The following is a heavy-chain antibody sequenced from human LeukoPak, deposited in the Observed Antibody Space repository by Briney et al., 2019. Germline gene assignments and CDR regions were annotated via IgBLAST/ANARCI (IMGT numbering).Heavy chain of an antibody. J-gene: IGHJ4*02. V-gene: IGHV3-23*01. CDR3: AKCDDWSVLQYFHH. CDR2: ISGTGGRT. Sequence: GGSLRLSCEASGFTFSSCAMSWVRQAPGKGLEWVSAISGTGGRTDYADSVKGRFTISRDNSKNTVYLQMNSLRVGDTAIYFCAKCDDWSVLQYFHHWGQGTLVTVSS. CDR1: GFTFSSCA. D-gene: IGHD3-9*01.